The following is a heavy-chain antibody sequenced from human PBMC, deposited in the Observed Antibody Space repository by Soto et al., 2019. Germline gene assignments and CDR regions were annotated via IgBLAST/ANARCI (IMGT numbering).Heavy chain of an antibody. CDR1: GFTFSSYA. D-gene: IGHD6-6*01. CDR2: ISYDGSNK. CDR3: ARDKAYSSSSKGYYYYDMDV. V-gene: IGHV3-30-3*01. Sequence: SLRLSCAASGFTFSSYAMHWVRQAPGKGLEWVAVISYDGSNKYYADSVKGRFTISRDNSKNTLYLQMNSLRAEDTAVYYCARDKAYSSSSKGYYYYDMDVWGQGTTVTVSS. J-gene: IGHJ6*02.